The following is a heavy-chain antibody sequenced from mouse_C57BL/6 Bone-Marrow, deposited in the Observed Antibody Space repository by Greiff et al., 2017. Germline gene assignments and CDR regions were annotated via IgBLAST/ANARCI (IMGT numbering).Heavy chain of an antibody. CDR3: ARDGVAY. CDR2: ISDGGSYT. V-gene: IGHV5-4*01. Sequence: EVKLVESGGGLVKPGGSLKLSCAASGFTFSSYAMSWVRQTPEKRLEWVATISDGGSYTYYPDNVKGRFTLSRDNAKNHLYLQMSHLKSEDTAMYYCARDGVAYWGQGTLVTVSA. CDR1: GFTFSSYA. J-gene: IGHJ3*01.